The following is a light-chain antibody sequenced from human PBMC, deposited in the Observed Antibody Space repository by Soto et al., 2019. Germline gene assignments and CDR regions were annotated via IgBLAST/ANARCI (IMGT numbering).Light chain of an antibody. CDR2: YDS. J-gene: IGLJ3*02. CDR3: QVWDSSSSHRVL. V-gene: IGLV3-21*04. Sequence: SYELTQPPSVSVAPGETARITCGGNNIGGKSVHWYQQKPGQAPILVIYYDSARPSGIPERVSGSNSGNTATLTISTVEVGDEADDYCQVWDSSSSHRVLFGGGTKLTVL. CDR1: NIGGKS.